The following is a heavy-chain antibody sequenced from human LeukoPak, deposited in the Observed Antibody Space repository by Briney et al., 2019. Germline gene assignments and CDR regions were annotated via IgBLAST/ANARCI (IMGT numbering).Heavy chain of an antibody. CDR1: GFTFSSYE. CDR2: ISGSGGST. J-gene: IGHJ4*02. D-gene: IGHD4-23*01. V-gene: IGHV3-23*01. CDR3: AKDGVETYGGVSFFDY. Sequence: GGSLRLSCAASGFTFSSYEMNWVRQAPGKGLEWVSGISGSGGSTYYADSVKGRFTISRDNSKNTLFLQMNSLRVEDTAIYYCAKDGVETYGGVSFFDYWGQGSLVTVSS.